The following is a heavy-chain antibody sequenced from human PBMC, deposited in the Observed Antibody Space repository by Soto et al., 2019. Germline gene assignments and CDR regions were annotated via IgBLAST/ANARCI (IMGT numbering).Heavy chain of an antibody. D-gene: IGHD2-15*01. CDR2: IYYSGST. CDR3: ARYSGVAQLTYYYYMDV. V-gene: IGHV4-59*08. J-gene: IGHJ6*03. Sequence: SETLSLTCTVSGASISSYYWNWIRQPPGKGLEWIGYIYYSGSTNYNPSLKSRVTISVDTSKNQFSLKLSSVTAADTAVYYCARYSGVAQLTYYYYMDVWGKGTTVTVS. CDR1: GASISSYY.